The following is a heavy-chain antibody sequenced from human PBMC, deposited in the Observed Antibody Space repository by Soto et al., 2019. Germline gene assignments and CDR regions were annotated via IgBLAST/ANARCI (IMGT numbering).Heavy chain of an antibody. Sequence: QVQLQESGPGLVKPSETPSLTCTVSGGSISSYYWSWIRQPPGKGLEWIGYIYYSGSTNYNPSLKSRLTRSVETSNNQFSLKLSSVTAADTAVYYTARREERVAMPSGYWGQGTLVTVSS. J-gene: IGHJ4*02. D-gene: IGHD2-2*01. CDR2: IYYSGST. V-gene: IGHV4-59*01. CDR3: ARREERVAMPSGY. CDR1: GGSISSYY.